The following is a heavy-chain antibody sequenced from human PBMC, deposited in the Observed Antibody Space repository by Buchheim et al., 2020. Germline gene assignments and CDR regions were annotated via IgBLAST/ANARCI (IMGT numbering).Heavy chain of an antibody. CDR1: GFTFSSYA. CDR2: ISGSGGST. D-gene: IGHD3-22*01. CDR3: AKDDLSRPYYYDSRGNFRIFDY. V-gene: IGHV3-23*01. J-gene: IGHJ4*02. Sequence: EVQLLESGGGLVQPGGSLRLSCAASGFTFSSYAMSWVRQAPGKGLEWVSAISGSGGSTYYADSGKGRFTISRDNSKNTLYLQMNSLGAEDTAVYYCAKDDLSRPYYYDSRGNFRIFDYWGQGTL.